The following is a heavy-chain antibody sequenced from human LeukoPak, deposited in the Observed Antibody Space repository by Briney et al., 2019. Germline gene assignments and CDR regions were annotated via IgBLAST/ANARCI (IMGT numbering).Heavy chain of an antibody. Sequence: GESLKISCKGSGYSFTGYWIGWVRQMPGKGLEWMGIIYPGDSDTRYSPSFQGQVTISADKSISTAYLQWSSLKASDTAMYYCARVRGYSGYVSTGYYYGMDVWGQGTTVTVSS. V-gene: IGHV5-51*01. CDR2: IYPGDSDT. J-gene: IGHJ6*02. CDR3: ARVRGYSGYVSTGYYYGMDV. D-gene: IGHD5-12*01. CDR1: GYSFTGYW.